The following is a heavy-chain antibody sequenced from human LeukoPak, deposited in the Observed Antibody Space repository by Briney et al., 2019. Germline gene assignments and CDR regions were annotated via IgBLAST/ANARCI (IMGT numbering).Heavy chain of an antibody. CDR3: ARAPSDFWSGYYPDY. J-gene: IGHJ4*02. V-gene: IGHV3-74*01. D-gene: IGHD3-3*01. CDR1: GFTFSSYW. Sequence: GGSLRLSCAASGFTFSSYWMHWVRQAPGKGLVGVSRINSDGSSTSYADSVKGRFTISRDNAKNTLYLQMNSLRAEDTAVYYCARAPSDFWSGYYPDYWGQGTLVTVSS. CDR2: INSDGSST.